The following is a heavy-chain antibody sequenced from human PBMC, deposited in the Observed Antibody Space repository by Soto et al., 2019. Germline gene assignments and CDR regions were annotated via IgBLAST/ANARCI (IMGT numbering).Heavy chain of an antibody. D-gene: IGHD5-12*01. Sequence: QVQLVESGGGVVQPGRSLRLSCAASGFTFSSYGMHWVRQAPGKGLEWVAVIWYDGSNKYYADSVKGRFTISRDNSKNTLYLHMNSLRAEDTAVYYCARVTSGYDYYYYGMDVWGQGTTVTVSS. CDR3: ARVTSGYDYYYYGMDV. CDR1: GFTFSSYG. CDR2: IWYDGSNK. V-gene: IGHV3-33*01. J-gene: IGHJ6*02.